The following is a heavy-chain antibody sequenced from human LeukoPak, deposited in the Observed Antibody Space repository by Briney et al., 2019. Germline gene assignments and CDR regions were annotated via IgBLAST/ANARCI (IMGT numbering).Heavy chain of an antibody. J-gene: IGHJ4*02. Sequence: ASVKVSCEASGYTFTGYYMHWVRQAPGQGLEWMGWINPNSGGTNYAQKFQGRVTMTRDTSISTAYMELSRLRSDDTAMYYCARGTLYRGWSYYLDFWGQGSQVTVSS. D-gene: IGHD6-19*01. CDR2: INPNSGGT. V-gene: IGHV1-2*02. CDR1: GYTFTGYY. CDR3: ARGTLYRGWSYYLDF.